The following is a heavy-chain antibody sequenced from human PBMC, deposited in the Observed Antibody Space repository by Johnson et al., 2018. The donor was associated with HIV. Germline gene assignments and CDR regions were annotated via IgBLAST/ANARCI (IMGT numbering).Heavy chain of an antibody. Sequence: QVQLVESGGGVVQPGRSLRLSCAASGFTFSSYAMHWVRQAPGEGLEWVAVISYDGSNKYYADSVKGRFTISRDNSKNTLYLQMNSLRAEDTAVYYCAKGFRIAAAGGDDGFDIWGQGTMVTVSS. J-gene: IGHJ3*02. CDR3: AKGFRIAAAGGDDGFDI. CDR2: ISYDGSNK. CDR1: GFTFSSYA. V-gene: IGHV3-30-3*01. D-gene: IGHD6-13*01.